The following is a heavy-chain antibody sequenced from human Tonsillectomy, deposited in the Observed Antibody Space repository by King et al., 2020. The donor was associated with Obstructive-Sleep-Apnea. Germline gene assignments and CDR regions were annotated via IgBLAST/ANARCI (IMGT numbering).Heavy chain of an antibody. Sequence: EGQLVESGGGLVKPGVSLRRACAAYGFTFSTYSMNWVLQAPWKGLVWVSFIPRVNVYIYYADSVKGRFTISRDNAKNSLYLQMTSLRAEDTAVYYCATYGQQPYFDYWGQGTLVTVSS. CDR3: ATYGQQPYFDY. D-gene: IGHD6-13*01. J-gene: IGHJ4*02. CDR2: IPRVNVYI. CDR1: GFTFSTYS. V-gene: IGHV3-21*01.